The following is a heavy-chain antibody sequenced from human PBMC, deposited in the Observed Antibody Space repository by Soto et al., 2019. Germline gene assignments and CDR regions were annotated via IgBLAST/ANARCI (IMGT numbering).Heavy chain of an antibody. CDR2: IHDTGKYL. Sequence: EVQVVESGGGLVKAGGSLRLSCVASGFTFTDYTMNWVRQSPGKGLEWVSSIHDTGKYLYYADSVRGRFTISRDNTKNSVYLQMNSLSVDDTALYYCARATPPFDLWGQGTLVTVSS. CDR3: ARATPPFDL. V-gene: IGHV3-21*01. CDR1: GFTFTDYT. J-gene: IGHJ5*02.